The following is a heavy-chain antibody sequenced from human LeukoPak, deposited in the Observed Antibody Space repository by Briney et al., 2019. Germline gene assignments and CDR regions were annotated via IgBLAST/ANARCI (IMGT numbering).Heavy chain of an antibody. Sequence: SETLSLTCAVYGGSFSGYYWSWIRQPPGKGLERIGEINHSGSTNYNPSLKSRVTISVDTSKNQFSLKLSSVTAADTAVYYCARASLGYCSSTSCYNWFDPWGQGTLVTVSS. D-gene: IGHD2-2*01. CDR2: INHSGST. CDR1: GGSFSGYY. V-gene: IGHV4-34*01. CDR3: ARASLGYCSSTSCYNWFDP. J-gene: IGHJ5*02.